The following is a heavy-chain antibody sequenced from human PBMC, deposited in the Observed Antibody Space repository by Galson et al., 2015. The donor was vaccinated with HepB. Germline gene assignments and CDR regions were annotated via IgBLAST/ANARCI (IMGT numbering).Heavy chain of an antibody. V-gene: IGHV3-30*04. D-gene: IGHD4-11*01. CDR2: ISYDGSNK. CDR1: GFTFSSYA. Sequence: SLRLSCAASGFTFSSYAMHWVRQAPGKGLEWVAVISYDGSNKYYADSVKGRFTISRDNSKNTLYLQMNSLRAEDTAVYYCARDRGYSNLFVGYGMDVWGQGTTVTVSS. CDR3: ARDRGYSNLFVGYGMDV. J-gene: IGHJ6*02.